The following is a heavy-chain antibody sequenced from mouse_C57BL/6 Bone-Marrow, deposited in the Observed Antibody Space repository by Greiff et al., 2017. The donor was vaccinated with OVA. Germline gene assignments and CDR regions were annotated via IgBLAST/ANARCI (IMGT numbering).Heavy chain of an antibody. V-gene: IGHV1-4*01. D-gene: IGHD2-12*01. Sequence: VQLQQSGAELARPGASVKMSCKASGYTFTSYTMHWVKQRPGQGLEWIGYINPSSGYPKYNQKFKDKATLTAAKASSTAYMQLSSLTSEDSAVYYCARLRLWYVDVWGTGTTVTVSS. CDR3: ARLRLWYVDV. CDR1: GYTFTSYT. J-gene: IGHJ1*03. CDR2: INPSSGYP.